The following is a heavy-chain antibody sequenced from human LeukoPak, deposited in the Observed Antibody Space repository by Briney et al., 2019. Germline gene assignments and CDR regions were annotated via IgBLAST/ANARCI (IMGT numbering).Heavy chain of an antibody. CDR2: LNHSRSI. J-gene: IGHJ4*02. CDR1: CGCYCGFY. D-gene: IGHD3-10*01. CDR3: ARGLDYYGSGSYMNY. Sequence: SETLSLICAVCCGCYCGFYWSCIREPPEKGLVWSGELNHSRSINYNPSLKSRLTISVDTSKNQFSLTLSSVTAADTAVYYCARGLDYYGSGSYMNYWGQGTLVTVSS. V-gene: IGHV4-34*01.